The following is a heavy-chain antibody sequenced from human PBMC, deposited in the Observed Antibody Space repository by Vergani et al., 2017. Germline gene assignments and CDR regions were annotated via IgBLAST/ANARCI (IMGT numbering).Heavy chain of an antibody. CDR1: GFTFSSYA. V-gene: IGHV3-23*01. CDR2: ISGSGGST. CDR3: AXDLGIGGDGYNSPPFDY. J-gene: IGHJ4*02. D-gene: IGHD5-24*01. Sequence: EVQLLESGGGLVQPGGSLRLSCAASGFTFSSYAMSWVRQAPGKGLEWVSAISGSGGSTYYADSVKGRFTISRDNSKNTLYLQMNSLRAEDTAVYYCAXDLGIGGDGYNSPPFDYWGQGTLVTVSS.